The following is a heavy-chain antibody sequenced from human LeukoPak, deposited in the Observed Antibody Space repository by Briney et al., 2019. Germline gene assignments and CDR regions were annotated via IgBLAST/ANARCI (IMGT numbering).Heavy chain of an antibody. CDR3: AREFSSKLEWLAYVTGDDAFDV. V-gene: IGHV1-2*06. Sequence: GASVKVSCKAFGYSFTGYHLHWVRQAPRQGLEWMGRVNPKTGGTNYARKFQGRVTMTRDTSINTVNMELSRLTSDDTAVYYCAREFSSKLEWLAYVTGDDAFDVWGQGTMITVS. D-gene: IGHD3-3*01. CDR1: GYSFTGYH. CDR2: VNPKTGGT. J-gene: IGHJ3*01.